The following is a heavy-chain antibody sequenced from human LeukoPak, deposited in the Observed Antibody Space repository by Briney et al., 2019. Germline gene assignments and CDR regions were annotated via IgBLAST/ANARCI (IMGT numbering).Heavy chain of an antibody. CDR2: IYTSGST. V-gene: IGHV4-4*09. J-gene: IGHJ5*02. CDR3: ARHMGYSYGHAWFDP. Sequence: SETLSLTCTVSGGSISRYYWSWIRQPPGKGLEWIGYIYTSGSTNYNPSLKSRVTISVDTSKNQFSLKLSSVTAADTAVYYCARHMGYSYGHAWFDPWGQGTLVTVSS. D-gene: IGHD5-18*01. CDR1: GGSISRYY.